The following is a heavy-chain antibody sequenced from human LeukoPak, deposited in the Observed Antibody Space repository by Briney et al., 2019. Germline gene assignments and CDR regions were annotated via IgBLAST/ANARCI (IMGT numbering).Heavy chain of an antibody. Sequence: PGGSLRLSCAASGFTFSSYAMSWVRQAPGKGLEWVSAISGSGGSTYYADSVKGRFTISRDNSKNTLYLQMNSLRAEDTAVYYCAKGHTWTPDHESGGVYWGQGTLVTVSS. V-gene: IGHV3-23*01. D-gene: IGHD3-10*01. CDR3: AKGHTWTPDHESGGVY. CDR2: ISGSGGST. CDR1: GFTFSSYA. J-gene: IGHJ4*02.